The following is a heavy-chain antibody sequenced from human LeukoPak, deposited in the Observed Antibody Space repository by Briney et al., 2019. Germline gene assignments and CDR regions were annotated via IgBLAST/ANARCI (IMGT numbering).Heavy chain of an antibody. CDR3: ARGPYTSGWFSFDY. CDR2: IYNSENI. J-gene: IGHJ4*02. D-gene: IGHD6-19*01. CDR1: GGSISGYY. Sequence: SETLSLTCTVSGGSISGYYWSWIRQPAGRGLEWIGRIYNSENIDYNPSLKSRVTMSVDTSKNQFSLKLSSVTAADTAVYYCARGPYTSGWFSFDYWGQGTLVTASS. V-gene: IGHV4-4*07.